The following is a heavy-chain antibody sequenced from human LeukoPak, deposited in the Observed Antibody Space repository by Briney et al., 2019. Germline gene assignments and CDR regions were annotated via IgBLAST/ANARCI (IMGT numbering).Heavy chain of an antibody. D-gene: IGHD1-26*01. CDR1: GYTFTADY. CDR2: INPNSGGT. J-gene: IGHJ4*02. Sequence: ASVKVSCKASGYTFTADYIHWVRQAPGQGLEWMGWINPNSGGTNYAQKFQGRVTMTRDTSISTAYMELSRLRSDDTAVYYCAREGLSGSYAHDYWGQGTLVTVSS. CDR3: AREGLSGSYAHDY. V-gene: IGHV1-2*02.